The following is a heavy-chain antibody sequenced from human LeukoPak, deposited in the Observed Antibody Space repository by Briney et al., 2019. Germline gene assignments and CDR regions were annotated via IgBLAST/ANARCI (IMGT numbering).Heavy chain of an antibody. Sequence: HPGGSLRLSCAASGFTFSSYSMNWVRQAPGKGLEWVSYISSSSSTIYYADSVKGRFTISRDNAKNSLYLQMNSLRAEDTAVYYCSRDCPGTQTSGCHHGMAFDIWGQGTMVTVSS. D-gene: IGHD6-19*01. V-gene: IGHV3-48*01. J-gene: IGHJ3*02. CDR1: GFTFSSYS. CDR2: ISSSSSTI. CDR3: SRDCPGTQTSGCHHGMAFDI.